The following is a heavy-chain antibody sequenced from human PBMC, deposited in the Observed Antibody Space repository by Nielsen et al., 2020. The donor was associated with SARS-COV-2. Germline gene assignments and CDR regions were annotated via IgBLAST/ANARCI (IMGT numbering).Heavy chain of an antibody. CDR2: ISSSSSYI. Sequence: GESLKISCAASGFTFSSYSMNWVRQAPGKGLEWVSSISSSSSYIYYADSVKGRFTISRDNAKNSLYLQMNSLRAEDTAVYYCAKGDGYDSSADVWGQGTTVTVSS. J-gene: IGHJ6*02. V-gene: IGHV3-21*01. CDR1: GFTFSSYS. D-gene: IGHD3-22*01. CDR3: AKGDGYDSSADV.